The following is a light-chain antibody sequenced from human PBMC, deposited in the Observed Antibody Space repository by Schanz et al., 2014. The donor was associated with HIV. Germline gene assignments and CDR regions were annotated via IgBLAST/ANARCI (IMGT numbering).Light chain of an antibody. CDR1: SSDVGIYNL. CDR3: CSYAGSYFFWV. J-gene: IGLJ3*02. CDR2: EDS. Sequence: QSALTQPASVSGSPGQSITISCTGTSSDVGIYNLVSWYQQHPGKAPKLMIYEDSKRPSGVSNRFSGSKSGNTASLTISGLQAEDEAEYYCCSYAGSYFFWVFGGGTKLTVL. V-gene: IGLV2-23*01.